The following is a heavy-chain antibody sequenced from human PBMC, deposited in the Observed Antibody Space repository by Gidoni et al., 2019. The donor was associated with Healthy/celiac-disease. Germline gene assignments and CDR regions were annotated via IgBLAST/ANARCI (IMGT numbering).Heavy chain of an antibody. V-gene: IGHV1-69*01. CDR3: ARSYYYGSGSYRIYYYYMDV. CDR2: IIPIFGTA. Sequence: QVQLVQSGAEVKKPGSSVKVSCKASGGPFSSYAISWVRQAPGQGLEWMGGIIPIFGTANYAQKFQGRVTITADESTSTAYMELSSLRSEDTAVYYCARSYYYGSGSYRIYYYYMDVWGKGTTVTVSS. J-gene: IGHJ6*03. D-gene: IGHD3-10*01. CDR1: GGPFSSYA.